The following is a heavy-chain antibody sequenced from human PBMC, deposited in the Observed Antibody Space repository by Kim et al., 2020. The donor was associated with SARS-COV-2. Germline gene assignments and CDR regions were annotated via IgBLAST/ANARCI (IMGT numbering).Heavy chain of an antibody. CDR2: ISYDGSNK. J-gene: IGHJ6*01. CDR1: GFTFSSYG. Sequence: GGSLRLSCAASGFTFSSYGMHWVRQAPGKGLEWVAVISYDGSNKYYADSVKGRFTISRDNSKNTLYLQMNSLRAEDTAVYYCAKDRRYYYGSGSSADYY. V-gene: IGHV3-30*18. D-gene: IGHD3-10*01. CDR3: AKDRRYYYGSGSSADYY.